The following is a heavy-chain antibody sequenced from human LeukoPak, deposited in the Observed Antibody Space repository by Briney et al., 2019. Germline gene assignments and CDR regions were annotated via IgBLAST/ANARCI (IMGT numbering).Heavy chain of an antibody. V-gene: IGHV4-34*01. J-gene: IGHJ5*02. CDR2: INHSGST. Sequence: SETLSLTCAVYGGSFSGYYWSWIRQPPGKGLEWIGKINHSGSTNYNPSLKSRVTISVDTSKNQFSLKLSSVTAADTAVYYCARGVIAAAQGGWFDPWGQGTLVTVSS. D-gene: IGHD6-13*01. CDR1: GGSFSGYY. CDR3: ARGVIAAAQGGWFDP.